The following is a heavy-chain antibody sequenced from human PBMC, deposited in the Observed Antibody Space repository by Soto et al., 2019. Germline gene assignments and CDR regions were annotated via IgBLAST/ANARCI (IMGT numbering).Heavy chain of an antibody. V-gene: IGHV3-33*01. CDR3: ARGGRIADLTAYYFDY. D-gene: IGHD6-13*01. Sequence: QVQLVESGGGVVQPGRSLRLSCAASGFTFSSYGMHWVRQAPGKGLEWVAVIWYDGSNKYYADSVKGRFTISRDNSKNTLYLQMNSLRAEDTAVYYCARGGRIADLTAYYFDYWGQGTLVTVSS. CDR2: IWYDGSNK. CDR1: GFTFSSYG. J-gene: IGHJ4*02.